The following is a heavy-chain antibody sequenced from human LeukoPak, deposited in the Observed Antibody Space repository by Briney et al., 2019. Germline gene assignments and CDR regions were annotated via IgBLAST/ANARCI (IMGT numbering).Heavy chain of an antibody. CDR3: ASTTLDYYDSSGPPFDY. CDR1: GGSISSGRYY. J-gene: IGHJ4*02. D-gene: IGHD3-22*01. Sequence: PSQTLSLTCTVSGGSISSGRYYWSWIRQPAGKGLEWIGRIYTSGSTNYNPSLKSRVTISVDTSKNQFSLKLSSVTAADTAAYYCASTTLDYYDSSGPPFDYWGQGTLVTVSS. V-gene: IGHV4-61*02. CDR2: IYTSGST.